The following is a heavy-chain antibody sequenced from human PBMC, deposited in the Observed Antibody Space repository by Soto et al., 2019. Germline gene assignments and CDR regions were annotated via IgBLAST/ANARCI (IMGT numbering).Heavy chain of an antibody. V-gene: IGHV4-34*01. J-gene: IGHJ3*02. D-gene: IGHD1-1*01. CDR1: GGFVSSGNYY. Sequence: QEQLQQWGAGLLKPSETLSLTCAVYGGFVSSGNYYWSWIRQPPGKGLEWIGEMSHSGGTHFNPSLKSGVTISVGTSKNQFSLKMSSEPAAETALYYCARVERGTATTVVDAFDIWGPGTMVTVSS. CDR3: ARVERGTATTVVDAFDI. CDR2: MSHSGGT.